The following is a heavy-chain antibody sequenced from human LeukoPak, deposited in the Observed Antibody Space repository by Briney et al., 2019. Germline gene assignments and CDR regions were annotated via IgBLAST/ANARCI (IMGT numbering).Heavy chain of an antibody. CDR2: INPTGGDT. CDR3: ARGSCSGGTCYVLDY. D-gene: IGHD2-15*01. Sequence: GASVKVSCKASGYTFTNYYMHWVRQAPGQGLEWLGIINPTGGDTRYAQNFQDRVTMTRDMSTNTVYMDLSSLRSEDSAVYYCARGSCSGGTCYVLDYWGQGTVVNVSS. J-gene: IGHJ4*02. CDR1: GYTFTNYY. V-gene: IGHV1-46*01.